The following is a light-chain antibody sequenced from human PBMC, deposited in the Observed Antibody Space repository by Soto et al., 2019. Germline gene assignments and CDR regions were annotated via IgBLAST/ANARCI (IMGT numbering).Light chain of an antibody. V-gene: IGLV1-40*01. CDR1: SSNIGAGYD. J-gene: IGLJ2*01. Sequence: QLVLTQPPSVSGAPGQRVTISCTGSSSNIGAGYDVHWYQQLPGTAPKLLIYGNSNRPSGVPDRFSGSKSGTSASLAITGLQAEDEADYYCQSYDSRFLVFGGGTKLTVL. CDR2: GNS. CDR3: QSYDSRFLV.